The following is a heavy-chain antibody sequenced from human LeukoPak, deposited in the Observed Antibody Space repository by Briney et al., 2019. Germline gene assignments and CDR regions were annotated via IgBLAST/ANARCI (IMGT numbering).Heavy chain of an antibody. Sequence: GGSLRLSCAASGFTFSNFWMSWVRQAPGKGLEWVGNINQDGSEKNYVDSVKGRFTISRDSAKNSLYLQMASLRAEDTAVYYCARCSGWAFKNWGQGTLVTVSS. CDR1: GFTFSNFW. CDR2: INQDGSEK. V-gene: IGHV3-7*01. J-gene: IGHJ4*02. D-gene: IGHD6-19*01. CDR3: ARCSGWAFKN.